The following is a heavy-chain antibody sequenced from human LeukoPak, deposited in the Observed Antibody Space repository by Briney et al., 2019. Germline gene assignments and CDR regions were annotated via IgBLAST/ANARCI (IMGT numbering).Heavy chain of an antibody. D-gene: IGHD6-19*01. CDR3: ARTYSSGWPKFYYYYYYMDV. J-gene: IGHJ6*03. V-gene: IGHV4-38-2*02. CDR2: IYHSGST. CDR1: GYSISSGYY. Sequence: PSETLSLTCTVSGYSISSGYYWGWIRQPPGKGLEWIGNIYHSGSTYYNPSLKSRVTISVETSKNQFSLKLSSVTAADTAVYYCARTYSSGWPKFYYYYYYMDVWGKGTTVTISS.